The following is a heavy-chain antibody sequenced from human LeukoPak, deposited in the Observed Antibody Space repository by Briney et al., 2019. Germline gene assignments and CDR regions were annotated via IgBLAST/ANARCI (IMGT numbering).Heavy chain of an antibody. CDR2: INTSGST. D-gene: IGHD4-11*01. V-gene: IGHV4-61*02. CDR1: GGSISSGSYY. CDR3: ASIQSYYFGLDV. Sequence: SQTLSLTCPVSGGSISSGSYYWSWIRQPAGTGLEWIGRINTSGSTNYNPSLKSRVTISVDTSKNQFSLKLSSVTAADTAVYYCASIQSYYFGLDVWGQGTTVTVSS. J-gene: IGHJ6*02.